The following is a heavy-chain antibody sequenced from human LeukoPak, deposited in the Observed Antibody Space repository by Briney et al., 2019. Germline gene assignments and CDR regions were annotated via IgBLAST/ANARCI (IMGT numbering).Heavy chain of an antibody. D-gene: IGHD7-27*01. Sequence: PGGSLSVSCAASASTFSGYWMTWVRQAPGKGLEWVSGINWNGDSTGYADSTKGRFTISRDNAKNSLYLQMNNLRAEDTALYYCARGLNWVDYWGQGILVTVSS. V-gene: IGHV3-20*04. CDR3: ARGLNWVDY. CDR1: ASTFSGYW. CDR2: INWNGDST. J-gene: IGHJ4*02.